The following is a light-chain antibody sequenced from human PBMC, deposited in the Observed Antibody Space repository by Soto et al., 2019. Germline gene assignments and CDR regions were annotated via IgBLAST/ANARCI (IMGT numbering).Light chain of an antibody. Sequence: QSALTQPASVSGSPGQSITISCTGTSSDVGGYNYVSWYQQHPGKAPKLMIYDVDNRPSGVSNRFSGSRSGNTASLTISGLQAEDEADYYCSSYTSTSTVVFGGGTKLPVL. V-gene: IGLV2-14*01. CDR3: SSYTSTSTVV. J-gene: IGLJ2*01. CDR2: DVD. CDR1: SSDVGGYNY.